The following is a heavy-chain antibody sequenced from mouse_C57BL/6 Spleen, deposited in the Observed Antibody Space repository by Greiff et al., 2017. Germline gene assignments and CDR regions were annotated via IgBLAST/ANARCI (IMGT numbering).Heavy chain of an antibody. CDR1: GFTFSSYA. CDR2: ISDGGSYT. Sequence: EVQGVESGGGLVKPGGSLKLSCAASGFTFSSYAMSWVRQTPEKRLEWVATISDGGSYTYYPDNVKGRFTISRDNAKNNLYLQMSHLKSEDTAMYYCARDQASTVVATGYFDYWGQGTTLTVSS. D-gene: IGHD1-1*01. CDR3: ARDQASTVVATGYFDY. J-gene: IGHJ2*01. V-gene: IGHV5-4*01.